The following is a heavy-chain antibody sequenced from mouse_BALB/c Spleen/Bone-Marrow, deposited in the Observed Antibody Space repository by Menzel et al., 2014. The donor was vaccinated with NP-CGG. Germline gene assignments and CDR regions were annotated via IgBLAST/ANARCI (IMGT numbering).Heavy chain of an antibody. D-gene: IGHD4-1*01. CDR3: ASLTGTFDY. J-gene: IGHJ2*01. CDR2: IDPASGNI. V-gene: IGHV14-3*02. Sequence: EVKLMESGTDLVKPGASVKLSCTASGFNIKDTYMHRVKQRPEQGLDWIGRIDPASGNIQYDPKFQGRAAITADTSSNTAYLQLSSLTSEDTAVYYCASLTGTFDYWGQGTPLTVSS. CDR1: GFNIKDTY.